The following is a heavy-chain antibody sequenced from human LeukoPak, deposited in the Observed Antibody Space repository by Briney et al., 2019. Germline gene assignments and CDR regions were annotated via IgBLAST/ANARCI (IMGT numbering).Heavy chain of an antibody. J-gene: IGHJ4*02. CDR3: AGGSGPRRYFDY. Sequence: SVKVSCKASGGTFSSYAISWVRQAPGQGLEWMGGIIPIFGTANYAQKFRGRVTITTDESTSTAYMELSSLRSEDTAVYYCAGGSGPRRYFDYWGQGTLVTVSS. CDR2: IIPIFGTA. V-gene: IGHV1-69*05. CDR1: GGTFSSYA. D-gene: IGHD3-10*01.